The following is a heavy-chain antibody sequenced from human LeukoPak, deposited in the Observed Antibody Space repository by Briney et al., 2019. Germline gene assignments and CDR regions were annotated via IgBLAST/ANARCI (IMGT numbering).Heavy chain of an antibody. CDR3: ARETCSSTSCYAVFDY. CDR2: INPNSGGT. V-gene: IGHV1-2*02. Sequence: ASVKVSCKASGYTFTGYYMHWVRHAPGQGLELMGWINPNSGGTNYAQKFQGRVTMTRDTSISTAYMELSRLRSDDTAVYYCARETCSSTSCYAVFDYWGQGTLVTVSS. D-gene: IGHD2-2*01. CDR1: GYTFTGYY. J-gene: IGHJ4*02.